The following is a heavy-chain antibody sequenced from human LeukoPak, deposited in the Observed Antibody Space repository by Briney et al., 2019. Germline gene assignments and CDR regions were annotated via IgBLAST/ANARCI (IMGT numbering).Heavy chain of an antibody. CDR3: ARPAEYCSSTSCYSGDFDY. CDR2: ISWNSGSI. J-gene: IGHJ4*02. CDR1: GFTFDDYA. D-gene: IGHD2-2*01. V-gene: IGHV3-9*01. Sequence: GGSLRLSCAASGFTFDDYAMHWVRQAPGKGLEWVSGISWNSGSIGYADSVKGRFTISRDNAKNTLYLQMNSLRAEDTAVYYCARPAEYCSSTSCYSGDFDYWGQGTLVTVSS.